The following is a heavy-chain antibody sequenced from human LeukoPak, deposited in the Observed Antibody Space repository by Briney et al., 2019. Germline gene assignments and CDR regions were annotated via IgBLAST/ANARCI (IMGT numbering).Heavy chain of an antibody. CDR3: ARDYFRPNTAMDRWDAFDI. V-gene: IGHV1-69*04. D-gene: IGHD5-18*01. J-gene: IGHJ3*02. CDR1: GGTFSSYT. Sequence: VASVKVSCKASGGTFSSYTISWVRQAPGQGLEWMGRIIPILGIANYAQKFQGRVTITADKSTSTAYMELSSVRSEDTAVYYCARDYFRPNTAMDRWDAFDIWGQGTMVTVSS. CDR2: IIPILGIA.